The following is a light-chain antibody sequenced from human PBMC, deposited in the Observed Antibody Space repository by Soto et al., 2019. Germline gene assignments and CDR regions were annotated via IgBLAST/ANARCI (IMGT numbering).Light chain of an antibody. CDR1: QSFSSSY. J-gene: IGKJ5*01. V-gene: IGKV3-20*01. CDR3: QQYVGPRFT. Sequence: EIVLTQSPDTLSLSPGERATLSCRASQSFSSSYLAWFQQRRGQPPRLLIYGTSKRATGIPDRFSGSGFDKGFPLTISRLDPEDSAVYYCQQYVGPRFTFGQGTRLEIK. CDR2: GTS.